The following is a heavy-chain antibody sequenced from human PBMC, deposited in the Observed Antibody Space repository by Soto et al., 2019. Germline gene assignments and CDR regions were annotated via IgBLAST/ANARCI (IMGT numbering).Heavy chain of an antibody. Sequence: PSETLSLTCAVYGGSFSGYYWSWIRQPPGKGLEWIGEINHSGSTNYNPSLKSRVTISVDTSKNQFSLKLSSVTAADTAVYYCARGLAYSSGSGRWGQGTLVTVSS. J-gene: IGHJ4*02. D-gene: IGHD6-19*01. CDR3: ARGLAYSSGSGR. CDR1: GGSFSGYY. V-gene: IGHV4-34*01. CDR2: INHSGST.